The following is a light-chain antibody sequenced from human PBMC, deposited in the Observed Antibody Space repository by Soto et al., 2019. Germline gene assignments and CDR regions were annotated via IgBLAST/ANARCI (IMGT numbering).Light chain of an antibody. CDR2: AAS. CDR1: QSISSY. Sequence: DIQMTQSPSSLSASVGDRVTITCRASQSISSYLNWYQQKPGKAPKLLIYAASSLQSGVPSRFSGSGSGTDFTLTISSLQPEDFATYYCQQRYSTPPTFGQGTMVDI. V-gene: IGKV1-39*01. J-gene: IGKJ1*01. CDR3: QQRYSTPPT.